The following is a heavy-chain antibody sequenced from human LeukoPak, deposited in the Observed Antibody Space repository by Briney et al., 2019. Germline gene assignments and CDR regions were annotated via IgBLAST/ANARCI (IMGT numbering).Heavy chain of an antibody. CDR1: GFTFSSYW. Sequence: LRLSCAASGFTFSSYWMHWIRQPPGKGLEWIGYIYYSGSTYYNPSLKSRVTVSVATSKNQFSLKLSSVTAADTAVYYCARVAHDYGDHTDFDYWGQGTLVTVSS. CDR3: ARVAHDYGDHTDFDY. J-gene: IGHJ4*02. V-gene: IGHV4-30-4*08. D-gene: IGHD4-17*01. CDR2: IYYSGST.